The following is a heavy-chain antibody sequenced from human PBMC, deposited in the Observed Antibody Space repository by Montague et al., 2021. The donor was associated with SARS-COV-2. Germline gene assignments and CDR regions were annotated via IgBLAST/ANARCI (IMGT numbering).Heavy chain of an antibody. CDR3: SKQWNSGSYY. CDR2: IRSKANNFAT. D-gene: IGHD3-10*01. V-gene: IGHV3-73*01. Sequence: SLRLSCAASGFTFSGSAMHWVRQASGKGLEWIGRIRSKANNFATAYAASVKGRFIISRDDSKNTAYLQMNSLKTEDTAIYYCSKQWNSGSYYWGQGTLVIVSS. J-gene: IGHJ4*02. CDR1: GFTFSGSA.